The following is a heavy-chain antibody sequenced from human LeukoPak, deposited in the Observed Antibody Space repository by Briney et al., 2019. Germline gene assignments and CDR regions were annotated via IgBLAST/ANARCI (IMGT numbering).Heavy chain of an antibody. Sequence: PGGSLRLSCAASGFTFSSYAMHWVRQAPGKGLEWVAVISYDGSNKYHADSVKGRFTTSRDNSKNTLYLQMSSLRAEDTAVYYCARDRCTNGVCWSGWWFDPWGQGTPVTVSS. D-gene: IGHD2-8*01. J-gene: IGHJ5*02. CDR3: ARDRCTNGVCWSGWWFDP. CDR2: ISYDGSNK. V-gene: IGHV3-30*07. CDR1: GFTFSSYA.